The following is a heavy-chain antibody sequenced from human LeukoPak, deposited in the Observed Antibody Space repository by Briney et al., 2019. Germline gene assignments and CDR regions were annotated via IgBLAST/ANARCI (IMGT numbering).Heavy chain of an antibody. D-gene: IGHD3-16*01. CDR2: ISWNSGSI. Sequence: GGSLRLSCAAPGFTFDDYAMHWVRQAPGKGLEWVSGISWNSGSIGYADSVKGRFTISRDNAKNSLYLQMNSLRAEDMALYYCARGENYFDYWGQGTLVTVSS. V-gene: IGHV3-9*03. CDR3: ARGENYFDY. CDR1: GFTFDDYA. J-gene: IGHJ4*02.